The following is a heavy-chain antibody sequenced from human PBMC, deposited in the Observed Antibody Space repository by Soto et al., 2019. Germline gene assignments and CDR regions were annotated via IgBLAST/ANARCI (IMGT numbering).Heavy chain of an antibody. V-gene: IGHV1-18*01. CDR3: ARVGAGSYWGVHCFDP. CDR1: GYTFTSYG. J-gene: IGHJ5*02. D-gene: IGHD1-26*01. CDR2: ISAYNGNT. Sequence: QVQLVQSGAEVKKPGASVKVSCKASGYTFTSYGISWVRQAPGQGLEWMGWISAYNGNTNYAQKLQGRVTMTTDTRTNAGHMELRSMRDGDPAVYYCARVGAGSYWGVHCFDPWGQGTLVTVSS.